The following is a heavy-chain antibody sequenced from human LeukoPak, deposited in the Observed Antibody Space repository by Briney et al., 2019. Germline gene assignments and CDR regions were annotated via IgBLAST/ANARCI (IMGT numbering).Heavy chain of an antibody. Sequence: ASVKVSCKASGYTFTSYYMHWVRQAPGRGLEWMGIINPSGGSTGYAQKFQGRVTMTRDTSTSTVYMELSSLRSEDTAVYYCARDLIRLPQFGYSYGYHWYYFDYWGQGTLVTVSS. CDR1: GYTFTSYY. CDR3: ARDLIRLPQFGYSYGYHWYYFDY. CDR2: INPSGGST. J-gene: IGHJ4*02. V-gene: IGHV1-46*01. D-gene: IGHD5-18*01.